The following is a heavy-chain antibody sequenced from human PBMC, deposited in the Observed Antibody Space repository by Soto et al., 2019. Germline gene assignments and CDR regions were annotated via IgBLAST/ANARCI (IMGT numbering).Heavy chain of an antibody. J-gene: IGHJ4*02. CDR2: ITATGDRT. CDR3: ATMNGYFEY. Sequence: GGSLRLSCADSGFRFSSYSMSWVRQTPGKGLEWVAAITATGDRTYYADSVTGRFTISRDNSKKTHYLQMTSLRAEDTAMYYCATMNGYFEYRGKVTLVTASS. CDR1: GFRFSSYS. D-gene: IGHD3-22*01. V-gene: IGHV3-23*01.